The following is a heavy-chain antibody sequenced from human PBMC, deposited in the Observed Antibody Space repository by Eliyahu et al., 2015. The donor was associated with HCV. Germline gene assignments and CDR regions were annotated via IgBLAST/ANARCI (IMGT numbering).Heavy chain of an antibody. CDR1: GFSLSTSGVG. CDR2: IYWDDDK. J-gene: IGHJ4*02. Sequence: QITLKESGPTLVKPTQTLTLTCTFSGFSLSTSGVGVGWIRQPPGKALEWLALIYWDDDKRYSPSLKSRLTITKDTSKNQVVLTMTNMDPVDTATYYCAHEITYYYDSSGYFSLGKDSQYYFDYWGQGTLVTVSS. D-gene: IGHD3-22*01. V-gene: IGHV2-5*02. CDR3: AHEITYYYDSSGYFSLGKDSQYYFDY.